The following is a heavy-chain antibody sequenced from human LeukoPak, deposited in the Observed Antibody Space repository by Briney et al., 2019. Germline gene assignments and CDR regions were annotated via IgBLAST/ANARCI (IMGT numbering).Heavy chain of an antibody. V-gene: IGHV3-30-3*01. D-gene: IGHD3-10*01. CDR2: ISYDGSNK. J-gene: IGHJ5*02. CDR3: ARDRARATYNWFDP. CDR1: GFTFSSYA. Sequence: GGSLRLSCAASGFTFSSYAMHWVRQAPDKGLEWVAVISYDGSNKYYADSVKGRFTISRDNSKNTLYLQMNSLRAEDTAVYYCARDRARATYNWFDPWGQGTLVTVSS.